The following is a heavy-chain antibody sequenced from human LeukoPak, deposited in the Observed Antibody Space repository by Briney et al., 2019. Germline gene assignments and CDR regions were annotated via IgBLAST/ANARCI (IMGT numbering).Heavy chain of an antibody. CDR1: GYSISSGYY. J-gene: IGHJ4*02. D-gene: IGHD6-13*01. V-gene: IGHV4-38-2*01. CDR3: ARHSRGEVL. Sequence: SETLSLTCAVSGYSISSGYYWGWIRQPPGQGLGWIGSIYHSRSNYYNSLLKSRVTILVATSKNQFSLKLSSVTAAYTAVYYCARHSRGEVLWGQGTLVTVSS. CDR2: IYHSRSN.